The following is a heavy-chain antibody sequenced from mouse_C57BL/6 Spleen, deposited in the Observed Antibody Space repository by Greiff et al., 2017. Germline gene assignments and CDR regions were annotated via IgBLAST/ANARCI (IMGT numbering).Heavy chain of an antibody. D-gene: IGHD4-1*01. J-gene: IGHJ2*01. CDR2: IDPETGGT. Sequence: QVQLKQSGAELVRPGASVTLSCKASGSTFTDSDMHWVKQTPVHGLEWIGAIDPETGGTAYNQKFKGKAILTADKSSSTAYMELRSLTSEDSAIXYCTRLGRDYWGQGTTLTVSS. CDR1: GSTFTDSD. V-gene: IGHV1-15*01. CDR3: TRLGRDY.